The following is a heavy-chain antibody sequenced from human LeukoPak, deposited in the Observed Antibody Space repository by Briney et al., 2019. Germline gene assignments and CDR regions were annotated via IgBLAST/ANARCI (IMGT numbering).Heavy chain of an antibody. V-gene: IGHV3-7*01. CDR1: GFTFSSYW. Sequence: GVSLRLSCAASGFTFSSYWMSWVRQAPGKGLEWAANIKEDGSEGYYVDSVKGRFTISRDNAKNSLSLQMNSLRAEDTAVYYCARTNWAFDYWGQGTLVTVSS. CDR3: ARTNWAFDY. CDR2: IKEDGSEG. J-gene: IGHJ4*02. D-gene: IGHD7-27*01.